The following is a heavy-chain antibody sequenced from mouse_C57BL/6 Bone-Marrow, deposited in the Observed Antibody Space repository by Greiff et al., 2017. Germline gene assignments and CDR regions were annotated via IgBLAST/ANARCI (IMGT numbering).Heavy chain of an antibody. D-gene: IGHD3-3*01. CDR3: ATELSYVDY. J-gene: IGHJ2*01. CDR2: INPYNGGT. V-gene: IGHV1-19*01. Sequence: VQLKQSGPVLVKPGASVKMSCKASGYTFTDYYMNWVKQSPGKSLEWIGVINPYNGGTSSNQKFKGKATLTVDKSSSTAYMELNSLTSEDSAVYYCATELSYVDYWGQGTTLTVSS. CDR1: GYTFTDYY.